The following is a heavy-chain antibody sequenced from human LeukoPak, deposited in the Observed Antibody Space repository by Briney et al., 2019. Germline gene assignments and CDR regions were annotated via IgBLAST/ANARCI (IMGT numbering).Heavy chain of an antibody. CDR2: ISSSSSTI. CDR3: ARSSRELREYAPWKLMPPFDY. Sequence: GGTLRLSCAASGLTFSSYRMSWVRQAPGKGLEWVSYISSSSSTIYYADPVKGRITISRDNAKNSLYLQMNSLRAEDTAVYYCARSSRELREYAPWKLMPPFDYWGQGTLVTVSS. CDR1: GLTFSSYR. J-gene: IGHJ4*02. D-gene: IGHD1-7*01. V-gene: IGHV3-48*01.